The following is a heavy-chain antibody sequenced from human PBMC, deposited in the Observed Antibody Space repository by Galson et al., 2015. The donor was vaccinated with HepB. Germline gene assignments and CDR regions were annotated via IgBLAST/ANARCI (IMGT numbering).Heavy chain of an antibody. CDR1: GFTFSNAW. CDR2: IKSKTDGGTT. CDR3: TTGYGTMIVVAGNAFDI. Sequence: SLRLSCAASGFTFSNAWMSWVRQAPGKGLEWVGRIKSKTDGGTTDYAAPVKGRFTISRDDSKNTLYLQMNSLKTEDTAVYYCTTGYGTMIVVAGNAFDIWGQGTMVTVSS. J-gene: IGHJ3*02. D-gene: IGHD3-22*01. V-gene: IGHV3-15*01.